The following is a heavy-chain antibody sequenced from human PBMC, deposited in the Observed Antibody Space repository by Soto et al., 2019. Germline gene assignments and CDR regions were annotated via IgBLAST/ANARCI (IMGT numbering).Heavy chain of an antibody. CDR3: ANLGYDSTDY. Sequence: GGSLRLSCAASGFTFSSYGMHWVRQAPGKGLEWVAVISYDGSNKYYADSVKGRFTISRDNSKNTLYLQMNSLRAEDTAVYYCANLGYDSTDYWGQGTLVTVSS. V-gene: IGHV3-30*18. D-gene: IGHD3-22*01. CDR1: GFTFSSYG. CDR2: ISYDGSNK. J-gene: IGHJ4*02.